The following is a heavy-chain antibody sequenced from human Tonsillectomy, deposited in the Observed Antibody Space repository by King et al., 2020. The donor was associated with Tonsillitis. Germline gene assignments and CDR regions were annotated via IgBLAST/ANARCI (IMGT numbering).Heavy chain of an antibody. CDR2: IYYSGST. D-gene: IGHD5-18*01. CDR1: GGSISSSSYY. Sequence: QLQESGPGLVKTSETLSLTCTVSGGSISSSSYYWGWIRQPPGKGLEWIGSIYYSGSTYYHPSLKSRVTISVDTSKNHFSLKLSSVTAAVTAVYYCATGYSYGYPGFYYWGQGTLVTVSS. J-gene: IGHJ4*02. V-gene: IGHV4-39*07. CDR3: ATGYSYGYPGFYY.